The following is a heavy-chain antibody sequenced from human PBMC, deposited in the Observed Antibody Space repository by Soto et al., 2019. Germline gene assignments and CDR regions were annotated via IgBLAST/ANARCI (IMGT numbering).Heavy chain of an antibody. CDR1: GFTFSRYA. J-gene: IGHJ6*02. CDR3: AKANRLYYYGMDV. V-gene: IGHV3-23*01. CDR2: ISGSGGST. Sequence: GGSLRLYCAATGFTFSRYAISWVRQAPGKGLEWVSAISGSGGSTYYADSVKGRFTISRDNSKNTLYLQMNSLRAEDTAVYYCAKANRLYYYGMDVWGQGTTVTVSS. D-gene: IGHD7-27*01.